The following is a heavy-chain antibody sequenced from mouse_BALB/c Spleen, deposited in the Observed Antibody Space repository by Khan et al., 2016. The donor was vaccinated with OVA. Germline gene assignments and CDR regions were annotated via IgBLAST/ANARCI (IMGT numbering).Heavy chain of an antibody. CDR2: INPSIGVC. CDR1: GYTFTSYY. J-gene: IGHJ3*01. V-gene: IGHV1S81*02. Sequence: QVQLQQSGAELGKPGASVKISCMASGYTFTSYYLYWVKPRPGQGLEWFWGINPSIGVCHFNETFKIKVALSVDTASSTAYMQLNSLTSSDSAVYFSARSGFGNPFASGGPESLVTVS. CDR3: ARSGFGNPFAS. D-gene: IGHD2-1*01.